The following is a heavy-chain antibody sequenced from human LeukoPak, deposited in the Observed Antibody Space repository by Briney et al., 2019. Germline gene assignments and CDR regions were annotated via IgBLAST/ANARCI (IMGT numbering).Heavy chain of an antibody. D-gene: IGHD3-10*01. CDR3: ARDASAYHYGSGSYPDC. J-gene: IGHJ4*02. Sequence: GGSLRLSCAASGFTFSSYSMNWVRQAPGKGLEWVSSISSSSSYIYYADSVKGRFTISRDNAKNSLYLQMNSLRAEDTAVYYCARDASAYHYGSGSYPDCWGQGTLVTVSS. CDR1: GFTFSSYS. CDR2: ISSSSSYI. V-gene: IGHV3-21*01.